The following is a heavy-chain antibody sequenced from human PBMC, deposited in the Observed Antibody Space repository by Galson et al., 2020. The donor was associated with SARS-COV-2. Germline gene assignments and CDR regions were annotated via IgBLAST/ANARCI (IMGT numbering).Heavy chain of an antibody. J-gene: IGHJ5*02. D-gene: IGHD1-26*01. CDR2: FDPEDGET. Sequence: ASVKVSCKVSGYTLTELSMHWVRQAPGKGLEWMGGFDPEDGETIYAQKFQGRVTMTEDTSTDTAYMELSSLRSEDTAVYYCARGSPLGAPGNCFDPWVKGTLFTVSS. CDR1: GYTLTELS. CDR3: ARGSPLGAPGNCFDP. V-gene: IGHV1-24*01.